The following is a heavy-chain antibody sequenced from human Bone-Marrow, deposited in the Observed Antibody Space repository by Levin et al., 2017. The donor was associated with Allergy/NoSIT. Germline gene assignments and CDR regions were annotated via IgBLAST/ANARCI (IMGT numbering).Heavy chain of an antibody. D-gene: IGHD3/OR15-3a*01. CDR3: ARGFFWTGYYSGSGFYLDF. Sequence: SETLSLSCSVSGTPFSDYYWTWIRQPPGKGLEWIGQINHRGSADYDPSLKSRVTISVDTSKNHFSLKLNSVTAADTAVYYCARGFFWTGYYSGSGFYLDFWAQGTLVTVSS. CDR2: INHRGSA. J-gene: IGHJ4*02. V-gene: IGHV4-34*01. CDR1: GTPFSDYY.